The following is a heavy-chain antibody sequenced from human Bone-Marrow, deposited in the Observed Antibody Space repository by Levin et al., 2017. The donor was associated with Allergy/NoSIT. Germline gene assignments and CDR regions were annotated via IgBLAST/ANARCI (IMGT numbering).Heavy chain of an antibody. CDR1: GGSFSGYY. Sequence: SETLSLTCAVYGGSFSGYYWSWIRQPPGKGLEWIGEINHSGSTNYNPSLKSRVTISVDTSKNQFSLKLSSVTAADTAVYYCASTYNWKAWFDPWGQGTLVTVSS. CDR2: INHSGST. CDR3: ASTYNWKAWFDP. D-gene: IGHD1-20*01. V-gene: IGHV4-34*01. J-gene: IGHJ5*02.